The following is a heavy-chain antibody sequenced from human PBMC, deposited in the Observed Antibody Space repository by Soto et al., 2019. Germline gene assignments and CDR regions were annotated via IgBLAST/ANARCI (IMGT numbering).Heavy chain of an antibody. CDR3: AREERITMVRGAYAFDI. V-gene: IGHV1-46*01. D-gene: IGHD3-10*01. Sequence: QVQLVQSGAEVKKPGASVKVSCKASGYTFTSYYMHWVRQAPGQGLEWMGIINPSGGSTSYAQKFQGRVTMTRDTSTSTVYMELSSLRSEDTAVYYCAREERITMVRGAYAFDIWGQGTMVTVSS. J-gene: IGHJ3*02. CDR1: GYTFTSYY. CDR2: INPSGGST.